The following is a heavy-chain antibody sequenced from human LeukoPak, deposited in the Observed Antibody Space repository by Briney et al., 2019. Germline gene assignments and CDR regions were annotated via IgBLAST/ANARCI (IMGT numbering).Heavy chain of an antibody. Sequence: SETLSLTCTVCGGSISSYYWSLIRQPPGKGLEWIGYIYYSGSTNYNPSLKSRVTISVDTSKNQFSLKLSSVTAADAAVYYCARHGVGAHRFDYWGQGTLVTVSS. D-gene: IGHD1-26*01. J-gene: IGHJ4*02. CDR3: ARHGVGAHRFDY. CDR1: GGSISSYY. CDR2: IYYSGST. V-gene: IGHV4-59*08.